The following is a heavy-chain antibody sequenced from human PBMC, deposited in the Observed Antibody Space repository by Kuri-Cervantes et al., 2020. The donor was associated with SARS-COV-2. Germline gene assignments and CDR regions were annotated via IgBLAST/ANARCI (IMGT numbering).Heavy chain of an antibody. J-gene: IGHJ6*03. CDR1: GFTFSSYS. D-gene: IGHD2-2*03. Sequence: GESLKISCAASGFTFSSYSMNWVRQAPGKGPEWVSSISSSSSYIYYADSMRGRFTISRDNAKNSLYLQMSSLRAEDTAVYYCARDGYCSSTSCYPYYYYMDVWGKGTTVTVSS. CDR2: ISSSSSYI. CDR3: ARDGYCSSTSCYPYYYYMDV. V-gene: IGHV3-21*01.